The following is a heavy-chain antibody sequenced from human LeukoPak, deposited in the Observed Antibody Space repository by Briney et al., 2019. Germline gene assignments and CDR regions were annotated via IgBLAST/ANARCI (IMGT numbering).Heavy chain of an antibody. V-gene: IGHV3-74*01. CDR1: GFTFTSSW. CDR2: INSDGSST. J-gene: IGHJ4*02. D-gene: IGHD3-10*01. CDR3: ARDHPVRGVMIPFDY. Sequence: GGSLRLSCAASGFTFTSSWMHWVRQTPGKGLVWVSRINSDGSSTRYADSVKGRFTISRDNAKNTLYLQMNSLRAEDTAVYFCARDHPVRGVMIPFDYWGQGTRVTVSS.